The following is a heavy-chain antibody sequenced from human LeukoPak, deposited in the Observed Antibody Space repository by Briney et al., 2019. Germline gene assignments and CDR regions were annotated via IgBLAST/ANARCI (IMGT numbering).Heavy chain of an antibody. J-gene: IGHJ4*02. CDR2: IYYSGST. V-gene: IGHV4-59*01. CDR3: ARDGNPFDY. Sequence: SETLSLTCTVSGGSISSYYWSWVRQPPGKGLERIGYIYYSGSTNYNPSLKSRVTISVNTSKNQFSVKLSSVTAADTAVYYCARDGNPFDYWGQGTLVTVSS. D-gene: IGHD1-14*01. CDR1: GGSISSYY.